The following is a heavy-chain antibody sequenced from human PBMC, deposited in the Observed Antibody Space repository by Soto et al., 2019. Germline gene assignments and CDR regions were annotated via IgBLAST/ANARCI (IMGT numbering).Heavy chain of an antibody. J-gene: IGHJ6*02. CDR2: TYYRSKWYN. Sequence: SQTLSLPCAISGDSVSSNSAACNFIRQSPSRGLEWLGRTYYRSKWYNDYAVSVKSRITINPDTSKNQFSLQLNSVTPEDTAVYYCARESCSSTSCYVRRYYHYYYYGMDVWGQGTTVTVSS. CDR3: ARESCSSTSCYVRRYYHYYYYGMDV. CDR1: GDSVSSNSAA. D-gene: IGHD2-2*01. V-gene: IGHV6-1*01.